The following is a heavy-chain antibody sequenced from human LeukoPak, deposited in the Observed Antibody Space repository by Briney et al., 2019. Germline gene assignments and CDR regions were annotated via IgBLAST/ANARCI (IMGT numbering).Heavy chain of an antibody. J-gene: IGHJ4*02. V-gene: IGHV4-59*12. CDR2: IYHSGST. D-gene: IGHD3-16*02. CDR3: ARAITDMITFGGVITPGEGYFDY. Sequence: SETLSLTCTVSGGSISSYYWSWIRQPPGKGLEWIGYIYHSGSTYYNPSLKSRVTISVDRSKNQFSLKLSSVTAADTAVYYCARAITDMITFGGVITPGEGYFDYWGQGTLVTVSS. CDR1: GGSISSYY.